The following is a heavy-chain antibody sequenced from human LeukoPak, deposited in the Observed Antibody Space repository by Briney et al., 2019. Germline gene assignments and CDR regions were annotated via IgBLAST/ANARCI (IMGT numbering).Heavy chain of an antibody. CDR1: GYTFTGYY. J-gene: IGHJ4*02. CDR2: INPNSGGT. D-gene: IGHD2-2*02. V-gene: IGHV1-2*02. Sequence: ASVKVSCKASGYTFTGYYMHWVRQAPGQGLEWMGWINPNSGGTNYAQKFQGRVTMTRDTSISTAYMELSRLRSDDTAVYYCARRSGRRYCSSSSCYIFGYWGQGTLVTVSS. CDR3: ARRSGRRYCSSSSCYIFGY.